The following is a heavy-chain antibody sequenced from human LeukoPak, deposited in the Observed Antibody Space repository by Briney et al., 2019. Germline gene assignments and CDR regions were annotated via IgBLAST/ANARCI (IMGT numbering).Heavy chain of an antibody. Sequence: SETLSLTCTVSGGSITSYYWSWIRQPAGKGLEWIGRIFTSCSTSYNPSLKSRVTMSLDTSKNQFSLKLSSVTAADTAVYFCSRGGANDLWGQGTLVTVSS. CDR2: IFTSCST. J-gene: IGHJ5*02. CDR3: SRGGANDL. V-gene: IGHV4-4*07. CDR1: GGSITSYY. D-gene: IGHD4/OR15-4a*01.